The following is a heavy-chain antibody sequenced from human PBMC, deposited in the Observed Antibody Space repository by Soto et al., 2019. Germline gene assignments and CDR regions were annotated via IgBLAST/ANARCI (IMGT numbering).Heavy chain of an antibody. CDR3: ARGCLNSSSWYDNWFDP. J-gene: IGHJ5*02. CDR2: INPNSGGT. Sequence: ASVKVSCKASGYTFTGYYMHWVRQAPGQGLEWMGWINPNSGGTNYAQKFQGWVTMTRDTSISTAYMELSRLRSDDTAVYYCARGCLNSSSWYDNWFDPWGQGTLVTVSS. CDR1: GYTFTGYY. V-gene: IGHV1-2*04. D-gene: IGHD6-13*01.